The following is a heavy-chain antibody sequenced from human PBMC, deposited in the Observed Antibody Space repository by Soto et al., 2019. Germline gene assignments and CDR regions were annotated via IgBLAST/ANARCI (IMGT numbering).Heavy chain of an antibody. CDR2: IKSKIHGGTT. V-gene: IGHV3-15*07. CDR1: GFPFSDAW. J-gene: IGHJ3*02. D-gene: IGHD3-22*01. Sequence: PGGSLILSCAASGFPFSDAWINWVRQAPGKGLEWVGRIKSKIHGGTTDFAAPVRGRFAISRDDSKNMVFMQMNSLRAKDTAVYYCAKPNGGWLDAFDIWGQGTMVTVSS. CDR3: AKPNGGWLDAFDI.